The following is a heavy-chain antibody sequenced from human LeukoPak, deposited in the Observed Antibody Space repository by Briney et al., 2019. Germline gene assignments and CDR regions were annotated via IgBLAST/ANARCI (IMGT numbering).Heavy chain of an antibody. D-gene: IGHD6-13*01. V-gene: IGHV3-23*01. J-gene: IGHJ4*02. Sequence: HAGGSLRLSCAASGFTFSSYAMSWVRQAPGKGLEWVSALSGSGGSTYYADSVKGRFTISRDNAKNSLYLQMNSLRAEDTAVYYCAREDGYSSSWYSDYWGQGTLVTVSS. CDR3: AREDGYSSSWYSDY. CDR1: GFTFSSYA. CDR2: LSGSGGST.